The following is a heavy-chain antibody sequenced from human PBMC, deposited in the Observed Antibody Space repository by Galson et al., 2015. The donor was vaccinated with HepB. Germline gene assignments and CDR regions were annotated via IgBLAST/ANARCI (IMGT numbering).Heavy chain of an antibody. CDR2: IKSKTDGGTT. CDR3: ATGAYSGNYVFDY. CDR1: GFTFSNAW. D-gene: IGHD1-26*01. J-gene: IGHJ4*02. V-gene: IGHV3-15*01. Sequence: SLRLSCAASGFTFSNAWMSWVRQAPGKGLEWVGRIKSKTDGGTTDYAAPVKGRITISRDDSKNTLSLQMNSLKTEDTAVYYCATGAYSGNYVFDYWGQGTLVTVSS.